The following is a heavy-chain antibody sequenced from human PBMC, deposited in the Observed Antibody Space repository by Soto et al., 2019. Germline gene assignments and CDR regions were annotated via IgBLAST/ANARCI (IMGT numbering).Heavy chain of an antibody. CDR1: GGSISSYY. D-gene: IGHD2-15*01. J-gene: IGHJ4*02. CDR3: ASGGSCYSRYCYFDY. V-gene: IGHV4-59*01. CDR2: IYYSGST. Sequence: PSETLSLTCTVSGGSISSYYWSWIRQPPGKGLEWIGYIYYSGSTSYNPSLKSRVTISVDTSKNQFSLKLSSVTAADTAVYYCASGGSCYSRYCYFDYWGQGTLVTVSS.